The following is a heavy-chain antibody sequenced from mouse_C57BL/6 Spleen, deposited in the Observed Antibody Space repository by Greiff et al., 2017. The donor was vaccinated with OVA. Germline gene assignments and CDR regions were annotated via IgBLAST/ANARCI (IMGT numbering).Heavy chain of an antibody. D-gene: IGHD1-1*01. CDR1: GFTFSSYG. CDR2: ISSGGSYT. V-gene: IGHV5-6*02. Sequence: DVKLVESGGDLVKPGGSLKLSCAASGFTFSSYGMSWVRQTPDKRLEWVATISSGGSYTYYPDSVKGRFTIPRDNAKNTLYLQMSSLKSEDTAMYYCARKGVTTVVATDWYFDVWGTGTTVTVSS. J-gene: IGHJ1*03. CDR3: ARKGVTTVVATDWYFDV.